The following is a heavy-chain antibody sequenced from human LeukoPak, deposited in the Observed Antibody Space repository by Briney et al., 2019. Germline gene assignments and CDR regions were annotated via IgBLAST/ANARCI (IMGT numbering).Heavy chain of an antibody. V-gene: IGHV1-8*01. CDR2: MNPNSGNT. J-gene: IGHJ6*02. Sequence: ASVKVSCKASGYTFTSYDINWVRQATGQGLEWMGWMNPNSGNTGYAQKFQGRVTMTRNTSISTAYMELSSLRSEDTAVYYCAKTYGSGTPPPLDVWGQGTTVTVSS. CDR1: GYTFTSYD. D-gene: IGHD3-10*01. CDR3: AKTYGSGTPPPLDV.